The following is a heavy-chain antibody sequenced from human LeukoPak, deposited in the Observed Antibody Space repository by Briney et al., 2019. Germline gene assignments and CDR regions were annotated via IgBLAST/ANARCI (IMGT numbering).Heavy chain of an antibody. D-gene: IGHD2-21*02. CDR3: AKDGRGDRYFDY. Sequence: PGRSLRHSCAASGFTFSTYGMHWVRQAPGKGLEWLAVMSYDGSNKYYADSVKGRFTISRDNSKNTLYLQMNSLRAEDTAVYYCAKDGRGDRYFDYWGQGTLVTVSS. V-gene: IGHV3-30*18. CDR1: GFTFSTYG. CDR2: MSYDGSNK. J-gene: IGHJ4*02.